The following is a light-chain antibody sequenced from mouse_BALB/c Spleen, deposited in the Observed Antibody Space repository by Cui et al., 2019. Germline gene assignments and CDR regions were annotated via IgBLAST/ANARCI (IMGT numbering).Light chain of an antibody. Sequence: DIQMTQSPSSMYASLGERVTITCKTSQNISSYLSWFQQKPGKSPKTLIYRANRLVDGVPSRFSGSGSGQDYSLTISSLEYEDMGIYYCLQYDEFPYTFGGGTKLEIK. CDR2: RAN. V-gene: IGKV14-111*01. CDR3: LQYDEFPYT. J-gene: IGKJ2*01. CDR1: QNISSY.